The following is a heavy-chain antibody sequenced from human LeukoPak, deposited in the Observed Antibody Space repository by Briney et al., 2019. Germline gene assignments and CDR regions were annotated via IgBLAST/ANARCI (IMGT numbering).Heavy chain of an antibody. V-gene: IGHV3-30*02. CDR3: AKEIIAVAGPGGY. Sequence: GGSLRLSCAASGFTFSSYGMHWVRQAPGKGLEWVAFIRYDGSNKYYADSVKGRFTISRDNSKNTLYLQMNSLRAEDTAVYYCAKEIIAVAGPGGYWGQGTLVTVSS. D-gene: IGHD6-19*01. J-gene: IGHJ4*02. CDR1: GFTFSSYG. CDR2: IRYDGSNK.